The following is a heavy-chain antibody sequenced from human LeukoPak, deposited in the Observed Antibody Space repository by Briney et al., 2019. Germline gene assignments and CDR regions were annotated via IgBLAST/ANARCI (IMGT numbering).Heavy chain of an antibody. J-gene: IGHJ4*02. CDR3: ARGRKQAAQYYFDY. Sequence: SETLPLTCAVYGGSFSGYYWSWIRQPPGKGLEWIGEINHSGSTNYNPSLKSRVTISVDTSKNQFSLKLSSVTAADTAVYYCARGRKQAAQYYFDYWGQGTLVTVSS. D-gene: IGHD6-6*01. CDR2: INHSGST. CDR1: GGSFSGYY. V-gene: IGHV4-34*01.